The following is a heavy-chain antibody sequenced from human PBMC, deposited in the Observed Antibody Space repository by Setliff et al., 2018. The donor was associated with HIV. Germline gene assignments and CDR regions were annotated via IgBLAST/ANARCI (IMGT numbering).Heavy chain of an antibody. J-gene: IGHJ4*02. V-gene: IGHV1-69-2*01. Sequence: SCKVSGYTFPDYYMQWVRQAPGKGLEWMGLIDPDRGDTVYAEKFQGRVTITADRSIDIAYMKLSSLTSEDTAMYFCAWGTQRPIDSWGQGTLVTVSS. D-gene: IGHD3-16*01. CDR3: AWGTQRPIDS. CDR1: GYTFPDYY. CDR2: IDPDRGDT.